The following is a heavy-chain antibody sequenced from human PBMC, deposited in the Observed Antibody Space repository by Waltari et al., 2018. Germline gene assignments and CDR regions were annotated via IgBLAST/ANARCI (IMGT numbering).Heavy chain of an antibody. CDR1: GEPFSGYY. Sequence: QVQLQQWGAGLLKPSETLSLTCAVYGEPFSGYYWTWIRQPPGKGLEWIGEINHRGSTTYNPSLKSRVTMSVDTSKNQFSLRLSSVTAADTAVYYCAGQWLGQSGIDSWGQGTLVTVSS. V-gene: IGHV4-34*01. CDR2: INHRGST. D-gene: IGHD6-19*01. J-gene: IGHJ4*02. CDR3: AGQWLGQSGIDS.